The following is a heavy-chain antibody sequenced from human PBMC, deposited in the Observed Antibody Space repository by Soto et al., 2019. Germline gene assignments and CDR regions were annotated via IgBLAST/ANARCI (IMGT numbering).Heavy chain of an antibody. CDR3: AKDQVLRFLEWGVRSFPKRNYYYYYYMDV. Sequence: PWGSLRLSCAAAGVTFSSFAMSRVSQAPGKGLEWVSGISWNSGSIGYADSVKGRFTISRDNAKNSLYLQMNSLRAEDTALYYCAKDQVLRFLEWGVRSFPKRNYYYYYYMDVWGKGTTVTVSS. CDR2: ISWNSGSI. V-gene: IGHV3-9*01. J-gene: IGHJ6*03. D-gene: IGHD3-3*01. CDR1: GVTFSSFA.